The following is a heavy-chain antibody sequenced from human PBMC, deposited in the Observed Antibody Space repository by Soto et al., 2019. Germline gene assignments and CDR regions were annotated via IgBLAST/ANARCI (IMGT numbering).Heavy chain of an antibody. CDR3: ARTLGVQYDSSGSADAFDV. V-gene: IGHV2-70*04. CDR1: GFSLIGSGMR. J-gene: IGHJ3*01. CDR2: IDWDDDE. D-gene: IGHD3-22*01. Sequence: SGPTLVNPTQTLTLTCSFSGFSLIGSGMRVSWLRQPPGKALEWLARIDWDDDEFYSTSLRSRLTISKDTSKNQVVLTMTNMAPVDTATYYCARTLGVQYDSSGSADAFDVWGQGTMVTVSS.